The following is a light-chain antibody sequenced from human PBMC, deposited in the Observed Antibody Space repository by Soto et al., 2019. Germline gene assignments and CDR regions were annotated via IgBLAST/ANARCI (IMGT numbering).Light chain of an antibody. J-gene: IGKJ2*02. V-gene: IGKV1-5*03. CDR1: QSISTW. CDR3: QQYVTYSRT. Sequence: DIPMTQSHSTLSASVGDRVTITCRASQSISTWLAWYQHAPGKAPKLLIYQASSLEGGVPSRFSGSGSGTEFTLTISSLQPDDFATYYCQQYVTYSRTFGQGTKVETK. CDR2: QAS.